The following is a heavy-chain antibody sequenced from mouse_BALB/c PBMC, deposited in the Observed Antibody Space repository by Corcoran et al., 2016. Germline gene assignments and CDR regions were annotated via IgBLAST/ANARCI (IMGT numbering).Heavy chain of an antibody. CDR2: ISYDGSN. Sequence: DVQLQESGPGLVKPSQYLSLTCSVTGYSITSGYYWNWIRQFPGNKLEWMGYISYDGSNNYSPSLKNRISITRDTSKNQFFLKLNSVTTEDTATYYFARTGRGYAMDYWGQGTSVTVSS. CDR3: ARTGRGYAMDY. V-gene: IGHV3-6*02. CDR1: GYSITSGYY. D-gene: IGHD3-2*01. J-gene: IGHJ4*01.